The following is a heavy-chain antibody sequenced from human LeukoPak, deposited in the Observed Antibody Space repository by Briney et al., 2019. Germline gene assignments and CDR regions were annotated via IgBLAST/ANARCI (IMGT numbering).Heavy chain of an antibody. CDR3: ARGAYSSGWAYFDH. D-gene: IGHD6-19*01. V-gene: IGHV3-48*04. CDR1: GFTFSSNG. Sequence: GGSLRLSCAASGFTFSSNGMNWVRQAPGKGLKWVSYISFSVNTKYYGDSVKGRFTISRDNAKNSLYLHMDSLRAEDTAVYYCARGAYSSGWAYFDHWGQGTLVTVSS. CDR2: ISFSVNTK. J-gene: IGHJ4*02.